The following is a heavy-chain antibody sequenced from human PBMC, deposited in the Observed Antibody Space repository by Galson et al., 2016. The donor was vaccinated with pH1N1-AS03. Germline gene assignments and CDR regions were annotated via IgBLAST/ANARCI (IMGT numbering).Heavy chain of an antibody. CDR2: INSDGRST. CDR3: ARWIGGVGATKYYFDY. CDR1: GFNFYNYA. D-gene: IGHD1-26*01. J-gene: IGHJ4*02. Sequence: SLRLSCAASGFNFYNYAIHWVRQAPGKGLVWVSRINSDGRSTSYADSVKGRFTISIDNAKNTLYLQMNRLRAEDTAVYYCARWIGGVGATKYYFDYWGQGTLVTVSS. V-gene: IGHV3-74*01.